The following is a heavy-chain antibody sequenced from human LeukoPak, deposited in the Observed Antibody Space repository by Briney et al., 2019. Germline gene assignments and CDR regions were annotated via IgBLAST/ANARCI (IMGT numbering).Heavy chain of an antibody. CDR3: ASGGSGSYSFDN. CDR2: ISYAGSNK. D-gene: IGHD3-10*01. J-gene: IGHJ4*02. V-gene: IGHV3-30*03. Sequence: GRSLRLSCAASGFSFSTYAMHWVRQAPGKGLEWVSVISYAGSNKYYADSVKGRFTISRDNSKNTLYLQMNSLRAEDTAVYFCASGGSGSYSFDNWGQGTLVTVSS. CDR1: GFSFSTYA.